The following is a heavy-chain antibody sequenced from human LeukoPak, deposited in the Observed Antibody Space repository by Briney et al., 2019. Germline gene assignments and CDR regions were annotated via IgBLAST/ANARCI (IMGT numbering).Heavy chain of an antibody. D-gene: IGHD2-2*01. J-gene: IGHJ4*02. V-gene: IGHV1-46*01. CDR3: ARVDRYCSSTSCYSRDY. CDR1: GYTFTSHY. CDR2: INPSGGST. Sequence: ASVKVSCKASGYTFTSHYMHWVRQAPGQGLEWMGIINPSGGSTSYAQKFQGRVTMTRDTSTSTVYMELSSLRSEDTAVYYCARVDRYCSSTSCYSRDYWGQGTLVTVSS.